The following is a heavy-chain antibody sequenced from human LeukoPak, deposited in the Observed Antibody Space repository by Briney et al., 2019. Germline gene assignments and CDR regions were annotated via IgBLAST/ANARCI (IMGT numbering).Heavy chain of an antibody. J-gene: IGHJ6*03. D-gene: IGHD2-2*01. CDR3: ARAKGPAALLGSHYYMDV. Sequence: GASVKVSCKASGGTFSSYAISWVRQAPGQGLEWMGGIMPSFGTANYAQKFEGRVTSTTDESTSTAYMELSSLRSEDTAVYYCARAKGPAALLGSHYYMDVWGKGTTVPVSS. V-gene: IGHV1-69*05. CDR2: IMPSFGTA. CDR1: GGTFSSYA.